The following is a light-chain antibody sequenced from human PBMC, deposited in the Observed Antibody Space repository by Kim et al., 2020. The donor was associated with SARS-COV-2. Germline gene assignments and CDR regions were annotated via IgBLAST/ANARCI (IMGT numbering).Light chain of an antibody. V-gene: IGKV1-5*01. CDR3: QQYSSYSYT. CDR2: DAT. J-gene: IGKJ2*01. CDR1: QNIDSW. Sequence: IQMTQSPSTLSASVGDRVTITCRASQNIDSWLAWYQQKPGKAPKYLIYDATTLKSGVPSRFSGRGSGTQFTLTITSLQPDDFATYYCQQYSSYSYTFGQGTKVDIK.